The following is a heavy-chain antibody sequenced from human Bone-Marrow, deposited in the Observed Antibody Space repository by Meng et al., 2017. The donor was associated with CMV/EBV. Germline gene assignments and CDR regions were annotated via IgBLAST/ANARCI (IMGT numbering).Heavy chain of an antibody. D-gene: IGHD1-26*01. J-gene: IGHJ6*01. CDR1: GGSFSGYY. CDR3: ASRLVGATSRVFDY. V-gene: IGHV4-34*01. CDR2: INHSGST. Sequence: SETLSLTCAVYGGSFSGYYWSWIRQPPGKGLEWIGEINHSGSTNYNPSLKSRVTISVDTSKNQFSLKLSSVTAADTAVYYCASRLVGATSRVFDYWGQGTTVTVSS.